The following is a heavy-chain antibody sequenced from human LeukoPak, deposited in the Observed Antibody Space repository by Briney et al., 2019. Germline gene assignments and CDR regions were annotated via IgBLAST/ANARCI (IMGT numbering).Heavy chain of an antibody. V-gene: IGHV1-69*04. Sequence: SVTVSCKASGGTFSSYAISWVRQAPGQGLEWMGRIIPILGIANYAQKFQGRVTITADKSTSTAYMELSSLRSEDTAVYYCARSQWSGELSLDYWGQRTLVTVSS. D-gene: IGHD3-10*01. CDR1: GGTFSSYA. J-gene: IGHJ4*02. CDR2: IIPILGIA. CDR3: ARSQWSGELSLDY.